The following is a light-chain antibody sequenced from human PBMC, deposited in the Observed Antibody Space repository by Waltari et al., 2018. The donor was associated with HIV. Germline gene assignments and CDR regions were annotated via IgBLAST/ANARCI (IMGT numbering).Light chain of an antibody. CDR1: NTGTKS. J-gene: IGLJ3*02. CDR3: QVWDSSSDHPGVV. Sequence: SYVLTQPPSVSVAPGQTARITCGGNNTGTKSVHWYQQMPGQAPVLVVYDDSDRPSGISDRFSGSNSGSTATLTISRVEAGDEADYYCQVWDSSSDHPGVVFGGGTKLTVL. CDR2: DDS. V-gene: IGLV3-21*02.